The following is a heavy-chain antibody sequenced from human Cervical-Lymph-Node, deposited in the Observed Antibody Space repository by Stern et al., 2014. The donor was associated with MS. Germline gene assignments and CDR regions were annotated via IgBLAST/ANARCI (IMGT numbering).Heavy chain of an antibody. CDR3: ARGRPGTTRTYVGGFDC. V-gene: IGHV4-31*03. J-gene: IGHJ4*02. CDR2: IYYSGTT. D-gene: IGHD2-15*01. Sequence: QVQLVQSGPGLVKPSETLSLTCSVSGDTITTGGYYWSWIRQHPGKGLEWIGYIYYSGTTYSNPSLESRVTVSVDTSKNQFSLRLTSVTAADTAIYYCARGRPGTTRTYVGGFDCWGQGTLVTVSS. CDR1: GDTITTGGYY.